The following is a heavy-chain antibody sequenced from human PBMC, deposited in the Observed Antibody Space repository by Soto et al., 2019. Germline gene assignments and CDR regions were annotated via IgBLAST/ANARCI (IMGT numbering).Heavy chain of an antibody. D-gene: IGHD2-15*01. CDR1: GGSFSGYY. Sequence: PSETLSLTCAVYGGSFSGYYWSWIRQPPGKGLEWIGEINHSGSTNYNPSLKSRVTISVDTSKNQFSLKLSSVTAADTAVYYCARGIGWPPRYFQHWGQGTLVTVSS. CDR3: ARGIGWPPRYFQH. V-gene: IGHV4-34*01. CDR2: INHSGST. J-gene: IGHJ1*01.